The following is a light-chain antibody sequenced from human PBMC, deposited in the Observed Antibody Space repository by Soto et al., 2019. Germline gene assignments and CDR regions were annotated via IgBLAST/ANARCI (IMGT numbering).Light chain of an antibody. CDR3: QPYNNWPLT. CDR1: QVIGDT. J-gene: IGKJ4*01. Sequence: EVVMRQSHATMSVSPGEGGTLSRRARQVIGDTLAWYPHKPGQTHRLLIYDTSTRATGVPTRFSGSRSGAEFTLTINSLQSEDFAVYYCQPYNNWPLTFGGGTKVDIK. CDR2: DTS. V-gene: IGKV3-15*01.